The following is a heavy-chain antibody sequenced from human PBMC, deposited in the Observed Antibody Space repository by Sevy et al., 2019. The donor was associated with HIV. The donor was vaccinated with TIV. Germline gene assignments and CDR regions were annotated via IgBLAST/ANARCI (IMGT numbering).Heavy chain of an antibody. CDR3: ATGTGTTDIWDY. V-gene: IGHV3-23*01. CDR2: ISGSGGST. D-gene: IGHD1-1*01. Sequence: GGSLKLSCAASGFTFSSYAMSWVRQAPGKGLEWVSAISGSGGSTYYADSVKGRFTISRDNSKNTLYLQMNSLRAEDTALYYCATGTGTTDIWDYWGQGTLVTVSS. J-gene: IGHJ4*02. CDR1: GFTFSSYA.